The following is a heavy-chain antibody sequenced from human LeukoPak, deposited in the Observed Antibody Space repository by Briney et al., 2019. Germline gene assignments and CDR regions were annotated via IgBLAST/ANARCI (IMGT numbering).Heavy chain of an antibody. CDR1: GGSFSGYY. CDR3: ARLVEMATITLDY. D-gene: IGHD5-24*01. Sequence: PSETLSLTCAVYGGSFSGYYWSWIRQPPGKGLEWIGEINHSGSTNYNPSLKSRVTISVDTSKNQFSLKLSSVTAADTAVYYCARLVEMATITLDYWGQGTLVTVSS. V-gene: IGHV4-34*01. J-gene: IGHJ4*02. CDR2: INHSGST.